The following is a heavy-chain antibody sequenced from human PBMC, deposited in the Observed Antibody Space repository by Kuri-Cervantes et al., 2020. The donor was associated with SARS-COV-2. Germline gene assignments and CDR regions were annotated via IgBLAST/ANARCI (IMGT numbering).Heavy chain of an antibody. CDR1: GFTLSTYA. Sequence: GESLKISCTASGFTLSTYAFSWVRQAPGKGLEWVSFISGTGFNTDYAASVKGRFTVSRDNSKNTLYLQMNSLRSGDTARYYCARDGYNFIPFDYWGQGILVTVSS. CDR2: ISGTGFNT. CDR3: ARDGYNFIPFDY. D-gene: IGHD5-24*01. J-gene: IGHJ4*02. V-gene: IGHV3-23*01.